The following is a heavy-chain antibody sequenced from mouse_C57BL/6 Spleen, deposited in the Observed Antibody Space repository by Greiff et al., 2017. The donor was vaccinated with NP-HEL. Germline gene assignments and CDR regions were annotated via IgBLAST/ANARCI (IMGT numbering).Heavy chain of an antibody. V-gene: IGHV1-22*01. CDR1: GYTFTDYN. Sequence: EVHLVESGPELVKPGASVKMSCKASGYTFTDYNMHWVKQSHGKSLEWIGYINPNNGGTSYNQKFKGKATLTVNKSSSTAYMELRSLTSEDSAVYYCARPVVAFDYWGQGTTLTVSS. CDR3: ARPVVAFDY. CDR2: INPNNGGT. D-gene: IGHD1-1*01. J-gene: IGHJ2*01.